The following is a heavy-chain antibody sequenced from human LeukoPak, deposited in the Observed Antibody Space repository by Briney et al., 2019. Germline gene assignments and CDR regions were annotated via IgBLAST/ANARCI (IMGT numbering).Heavy chain of an antibody. CDR1: GYTFTSYS. CDR2: IFPGDSDA. J-gene: IGHJ3*02. Sequence: GESLKISCKGSGYTFTSYSTAWVRQMPGKGPEWMGMIFPGDSDARYSPSFQGQVTISVDWSTTTAYLQWSSLKVSDTAMYYCARRLYSYDIFDIWGQGTMVTVSS. D-gene: IGHD3-10*01. V-gene: IGHV5-51*01. CDR3: ARRLYSYDIFDI.